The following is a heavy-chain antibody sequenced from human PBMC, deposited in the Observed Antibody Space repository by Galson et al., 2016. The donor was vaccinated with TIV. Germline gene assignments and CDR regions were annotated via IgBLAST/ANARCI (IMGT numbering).Heavy chain of an antibody. CDR1: GFTFSDYW. V-gene: IGHV3-7*03. CDR2: IKQDGSEK. J-gene: IGHJ2*01. CDR3: ARRCFDL. Sequence: SLRLSCAVSGFTFSDYWMHWVRQAPGKGLEWVANIKQDGSEKYYVDSVKGRFIISRDNTKNSLYLQMNSLRAEDTAVYYCARRCFDLWGRGTLVTVSS.